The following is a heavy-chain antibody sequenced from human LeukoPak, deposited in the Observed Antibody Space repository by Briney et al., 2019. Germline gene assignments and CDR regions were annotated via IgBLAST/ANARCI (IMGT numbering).Heavy chain of an antibody. J-gene: IGHJ4*02. CDR3: AREGDGSNSGFAY. D-gene: IGHD4-11*01. Sequence: GGSLRLSCAVSGFRFSGYNMNWVRQAPGQGLEWIAYISSTTVIYYADSVEGRFAVSRDNAHDSLYLQMSSLTLDDTAAYFCAREGDGSNSGFAYWGQGTLVTVSS. CDR2: ISSTTVI. CDR1: GFRFSGYN. V-gene: IGHV3-69-1*01.